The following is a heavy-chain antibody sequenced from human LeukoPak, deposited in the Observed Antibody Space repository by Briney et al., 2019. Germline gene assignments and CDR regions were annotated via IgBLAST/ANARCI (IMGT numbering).Heavy chain of an antibody. Sequence: SETLPLTCTVSGGSISSYYWSWIRQPPGKGLEWIGYIYYSGSTNYNPSLKSRVTISVDTSKNQFSLKLSSVTAADTAVYYCARDRGDYYYGMDVWGQGTTVTVSS. D-gene: IGHD3-10*01. CDR2: IYYSGST. J-gene: IGHJ6*02. CDR1: GGSISSYY. V-gene: IGHV4-59*01. CDR3: ARDRGDYYYGMDV.